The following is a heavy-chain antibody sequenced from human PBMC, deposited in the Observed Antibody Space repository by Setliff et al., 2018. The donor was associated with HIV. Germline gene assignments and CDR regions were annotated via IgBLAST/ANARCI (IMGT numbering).Heavy chain of an antibody. J-gene: IGHJ3*01. D-gene: IGHD2-2*01. CDR2: IYYTGNT. Sequence: PSETLSLTCTVSGGSVGSSSYYWAWIRQPPGKGLEWIGSIYYTGNTKYNPSLESRVTFSTDTSENQFSLRLASVTAADTAIYYCARDDSIVLVPAIMRGDGFDFWGQGRMVTVSS. CDR1: GGSVGSSSYY. CDR3: ARDDSIVLVPAIMRGDGFDF. V-gene: IGHV4-39*07.